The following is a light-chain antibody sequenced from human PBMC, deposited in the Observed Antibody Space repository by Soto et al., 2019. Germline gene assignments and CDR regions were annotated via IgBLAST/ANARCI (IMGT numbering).Light chain of an antibody. CDR3: QQRSNWPPT. J-gene: IGKJ2*01. V-gene: IGKV3-11*01. Sequence: ELVLTQSPATLSLSPGNRATLSCRASHSVGFYLAWYQQKPGQAPRLLIYDASNRASGIPARFSGSGSGPDFTLTLSSLAPEDFAVYYCQQRSNWPPTFGPGTKLEIK. CDR1: HSVGFY. CDR2: DAS.